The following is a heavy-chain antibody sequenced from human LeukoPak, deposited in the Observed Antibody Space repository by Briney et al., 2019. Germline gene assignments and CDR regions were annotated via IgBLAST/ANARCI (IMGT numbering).Heavy chain of an antibody. CDR1: GFTFDDYA. CDR3: ASGPTVTKPLGY. CDR2: TSWNSGSI. D-gene: IGHD4-17*01. V-gene: IGHV3-9*01. J-gene: IGHJ4*02. Sequence: GRSLRLSCAASGFTFDDYAMHWVRQAPGKGLEWVSGTSWNSGSIGYADSVKGRFTISRDNAKNSLYLQMNSLRAEDTALYYCASGPTVTKPLGYWGQGTLVTVSS.